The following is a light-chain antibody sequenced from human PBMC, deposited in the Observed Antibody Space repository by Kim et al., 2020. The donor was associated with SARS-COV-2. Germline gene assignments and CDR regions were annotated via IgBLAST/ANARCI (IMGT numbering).Light chain of an antibody. CDR2: QDT. V-gene: IGLV3-1*01. Sequence: SVSPGQTASITCSGDKVGDKYACWYQQKPGQSPVLVIYQDTKRPSGIPERFSGSNSGNTATLTISGTQAMDEADYYCQAWDSSTVVFGGGTKVTVL. CDR1: KVGDKY. J-gene: IGLJ2*01. CDR3: QAWDSSTVV.